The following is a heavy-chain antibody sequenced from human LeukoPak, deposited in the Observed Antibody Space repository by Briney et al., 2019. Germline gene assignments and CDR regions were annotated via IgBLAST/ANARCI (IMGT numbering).Heavy chain of an antibody. Sequence: GGSLRLSCAASGFTFSNYNMNWVRQAPGKGLEWVSYISGSGSTKNYADSVKGRFTVSRDNAWNSLYLQVNSLRVEGTAVYYCARLMDRARRDAFDIWGQGTMVTVSS. CDR2: ISGSGSTK. D-gene: IGHD2-2*03. J-gene: IGHJ3*02. V-gene: IGHV3-48*01. CDR1: GFTFSNYN. CDR3: ARLMDRARRDAFDI.